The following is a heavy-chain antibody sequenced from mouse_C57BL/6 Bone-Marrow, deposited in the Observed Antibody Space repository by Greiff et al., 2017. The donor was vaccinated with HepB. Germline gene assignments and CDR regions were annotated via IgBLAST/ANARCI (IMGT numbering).Heavy chain of an antibody. J-gene: IGHJ2*01. Sequence: QVQLKESGAELARPGASVKLSCKASGYTFTSYGISWVKQRTGQGLEWIGEIYPRSGNTYYNEKFKGKATLTADKSSSTAYMELRSLTPEDSAVYFCAFITTVVEGEDYWGQGTTLTVSS. CDR3: AFITTVVEGEDY. V-gene: IGHV1-81*01. CDR1: GYTFTSYG. D-gene: IGHD1-1*01. CDR2: IYPRSGNT.